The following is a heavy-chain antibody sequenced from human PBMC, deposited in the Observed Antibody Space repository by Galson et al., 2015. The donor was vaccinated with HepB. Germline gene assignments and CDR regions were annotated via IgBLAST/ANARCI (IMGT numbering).Heavy chain of an antibody. CDR3: ARAPSAGVGATIGWFDP. V-gene: IGHV3-33*08. Sequence: SLRLSCAASGFTFSSYGMHWVRQAPGKGLEWVAVRWYDGSNKYYADSVKGRFTISRDNSKNTLYLQMNSLRAEDTAVYYCARAPSAGVGATIGWFDPWGQGTLVTVSS. D-gene: IGHD1-26*01. CDR1: GFTFSSYG. CDR2: RWYDGSNK. J-gene: IGHJ5*02.